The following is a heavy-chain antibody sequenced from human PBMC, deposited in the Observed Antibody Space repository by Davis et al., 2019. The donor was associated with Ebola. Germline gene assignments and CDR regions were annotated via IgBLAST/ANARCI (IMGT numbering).Heavy chain of an antibody. V-gene: IGHV1-2*02. D-gene: IGHD6-6*01. J-gene: IGHJ6*02. CDR3: ARAGSSIAARPDYYYGMDV. CDR1: GYTFTGYY. Sequence: ASVKVSCKASGYTFTGYYMHWVRQAPGQGLEWMGWINPNSGGTNYAQKFQGRVTMTRDTSISTAYMELSRLRSDDTAVYYCARAGSSIAARPDYYYGMDVWGQGTTVTVSS. CDR2: INPNSGGT.